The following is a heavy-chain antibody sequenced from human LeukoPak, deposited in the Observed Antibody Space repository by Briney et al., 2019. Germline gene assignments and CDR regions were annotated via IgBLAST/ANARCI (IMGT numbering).Heavy chain of an antibody. V-gene: IGHV1-46*01. Sequence: GASVTVSCKASGYTFTSYYMNWVRQAPGQGLEWMGIINPSGGSTSYAQKFQGRVTMTRDMSTSTVYMELSSLRSEDTAVYYCARGFIGDSYGYYWGQGTLVTVSS. J-gene: IGHJ4*02. CDR2: INPSGGST. CDR3: ARGFIGDSYGYY. D-gene: IGHD5-18*01. CDR1: GYTFTSYY.